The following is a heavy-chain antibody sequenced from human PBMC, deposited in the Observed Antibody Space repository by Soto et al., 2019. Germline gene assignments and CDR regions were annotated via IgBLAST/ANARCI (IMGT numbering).Heavy chain of an antibody. Sequence: GGSLRLSCTASGFTFGDYAMSWFRQAPGKGLEWVGFIRSKAYGGTTEYAASVKGRFTISRDDSKSIAYLQMNSLKTEDTAVYYCTRGERWLQFGYYYGMDVWGQGTTVTVSS. D-gene: IGHD5-12*01. J-gene: IGHJ6*02. CDR3: TRGERWLQFGYYYGMDV. CDR2: IRSKAYGGTT. V-gene: IGHV3-49*03. CDR1: GFTFGDYA.